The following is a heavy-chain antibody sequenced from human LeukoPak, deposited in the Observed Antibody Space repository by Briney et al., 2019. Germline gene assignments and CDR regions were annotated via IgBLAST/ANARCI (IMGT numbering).Heavy chain of an antibody. Sequence: PSETLSLTCTVSGGSISSYYWSWIRQPPGKGLKWIGYIYYSGSTNYNPSLKSRVTISVDTSKNQFSLKLSSVTGADTAVYYCARGRDGYNPSDYWGQGTLVTVSS. D-gene: IGHD5-24*01. CDR3: ARGRDGYNPSDY. CDR1: GGSISSYY. V-gene: IGHV4-59*01. CDR2: IYYSGST. J-gene: IGHJ4*02.